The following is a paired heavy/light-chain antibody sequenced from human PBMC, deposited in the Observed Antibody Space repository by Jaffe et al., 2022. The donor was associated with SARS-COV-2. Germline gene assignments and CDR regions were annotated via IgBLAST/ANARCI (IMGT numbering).Light chain of an antibody. CDR2: EAS. Sequence: DVVMTQSPLSLPVTLGQPASISCRSSQSVVYIDGNAYLSWFQQRPGQSPRRLIYEASKRDSGVPDRFSGSGAGTDFTLKISRVEAEDVGVYYCMQGTHWPVTFGQGTRLEIK. CDR1: QSVVYIDGNAY. CDR3: MQGTHWPVT. J-gene: IGKJ5*01. V-gene: IGKV2-30*01.
Heavy chain of an antibody. CDR2: INQDGSKT. CDR3: ARDPDATSKVDY. D-gene: IGHD2-2*01. CDR1: GFIFSNHW. Sequence: EVQLVESGGDLVQPGGSLRLSCAASGFIFSNHWMSWLRQTPGKGLEWVAYINQDGSKTYHVDSVRGRFTISRDNAKNSLYLQMNSLRTDDTAIYYCARDPDATSKVDYWGQGTLVTVSS. V-gene: IGHV3-7*03. J-gene: IGHJ4*02.